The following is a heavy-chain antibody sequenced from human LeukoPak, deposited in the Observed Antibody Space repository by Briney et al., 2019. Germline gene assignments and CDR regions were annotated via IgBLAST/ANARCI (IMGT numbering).Heavy chain of an antibody. J-gene: IGHJ4*02. CDR1: GGTFSSYA. D-gene: IGHD5-24*01. Sequence: SVKVSCKASGGTFSSYAISWVRQAPGQGLEWMGGIIPIFGTANYAQKFQGRVTITADESTSTAYMELSRLRSDDTAVYYCARDNYDGYRGGVDYWGQGTLVTVSS. V-gene: IGHV1-69*13. CDR3: ARDNYDGYRGGVDY. CDR2: IIPIFGTA.